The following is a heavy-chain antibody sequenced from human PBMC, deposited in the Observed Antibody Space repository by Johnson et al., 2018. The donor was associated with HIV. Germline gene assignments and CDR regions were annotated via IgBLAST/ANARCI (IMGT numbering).Heavy chain of an antibody. Sequence: VQLVESGGGLAKPAWSPRLSCAASQFTFSSNYMTWVRQAPGKGLEWVSVIFSGGSTYYADSVKGRFTISRDNSKNTLYLQMNSLRAEDTAVFYCARACRDGYTCDAFDMWGQGTMVTVSS. J-gene: IGHJ3*02. V-gene: IGHV3-66*01. CDR1: QFTFSSNY. CDR3: ARACRDGYTCDAFDM. D-gene: IGHD5-24*01. CDR2: IFSGGST.